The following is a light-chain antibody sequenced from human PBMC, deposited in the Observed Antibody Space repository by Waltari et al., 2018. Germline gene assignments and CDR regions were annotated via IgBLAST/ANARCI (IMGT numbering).Light chain of an antibody. J-gene: IGKJ1*01. CDR1: QSINTY. CDR2: GAS. CDR3: QQRRSWPWT. Sequence: EIVLTQSPATLSLSPGERAALSCRAGQSINTYLVWYQHKPGQAPRLLIHGASTKASGIPARFSASGSGTDFTLTISTLEPEDFAVYYCQQRRSWPWTFGQGTRVEIK. V-gene: IGKV3-11*01.